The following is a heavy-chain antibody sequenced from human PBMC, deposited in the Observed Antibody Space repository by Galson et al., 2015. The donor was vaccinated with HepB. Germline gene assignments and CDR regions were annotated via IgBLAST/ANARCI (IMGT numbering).Heavy chain of an antibody. CDR2: IIPIFGTA. CDR3: ARDSGKLVVPAAAWPTYYYYGMDV. J-gene: IGHJ6*02. D-gene: IGHD2-2*01. V-gene: IGHV1-69*13. CDR1: GGTFSSYA. Sequence: SVKVSCKASGGTFSSYAISWVRQAPGQGLEWMGGIIPIFGTANYAQKFQGRVTITADESTSTAYMELSSLRSEDTAVYYCARDSGKLVVPAAAWPTYYYYGMDVWGQGTTVTVSS.